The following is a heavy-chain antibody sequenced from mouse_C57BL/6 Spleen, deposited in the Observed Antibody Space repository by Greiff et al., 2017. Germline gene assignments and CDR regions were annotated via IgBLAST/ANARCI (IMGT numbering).Heavy chain of an antibody. Sequence: QVLLKESGPGLVAPSQSLSITCTVSGFSLTSDGVDCIRQSSGKSLVWRGEIWGVGSTNYNSALNSKLSISKDNSKSQVFLKMNSLQTDDTAMYYCARTAQANAMDYWGQGTSVTVAS. V-gene: IGHV2-6*01. CDR2: IWGVGST. CDR1: GFSLTSDG. D-gene: IGHD3-2*02. J-gene: IGHJ4*01. CDR3: ARTAQANAMDY.